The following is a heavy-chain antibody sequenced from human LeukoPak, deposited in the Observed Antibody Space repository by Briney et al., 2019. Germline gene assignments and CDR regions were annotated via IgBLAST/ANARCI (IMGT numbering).Heavy chain of an antibody. Sequence: PSETLSLTCAVYGGSFSGYYWSWIRQPPGKGLEWIGYVYYSGSTNYNPSLKSRVTISLDTSKNQFSLKLSSVTAADTAVYYCAATLLPYSSSWYFDYWGQGTLVTVSS. CDR3: AATLLPYSSSWYFDY. D-gene: IGHD6-13*01. CDR1: GGSFSGYY. CDR2: VYYSGST. V-gene: IGHV4-59*01. J-gene: IGHJ4*02.